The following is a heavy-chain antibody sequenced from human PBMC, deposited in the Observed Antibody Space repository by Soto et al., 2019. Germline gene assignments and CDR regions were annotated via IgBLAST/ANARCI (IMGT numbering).Heavy chain of an antibody. D-gene: IGHD1-1*01. CDR3: ARDDGYNSYATFAY. Sequence: QVQLVQSGAEVKKPGSSVKVSCKASGGTFSSYTISWVRQAPGQGLEWMGRIIPILGIANYAQKFQGRVTITADKSTSTAYMELSSLRSEDTAVYYCARDDGYNSYATFAYWGQGTLVTVSS. CDR2: IIPILGIA. CDR1: GGTFSSYT. J-gene: IGHJ4*02. V-gene: IGHV1-69*08.